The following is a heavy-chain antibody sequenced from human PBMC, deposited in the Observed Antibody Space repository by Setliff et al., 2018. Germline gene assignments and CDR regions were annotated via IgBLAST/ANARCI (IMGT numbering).Heavy chain of an antibody. Sequence: GGSLRLSCTTSGFIFGDYAITWVRQAPGKGLEWVGFIRNKAYGGTTEYAASVKGRFTISRDESKSIAFLHMNDLKTEDTAVYFCTTRGDSSLGYCSGRSRYSGHWGQGTLVTVSS. CDR3: TTRGDSSLGYCSGRSRYSGH. CDR1: GFIFGDYA. V-gene: IGHV3-49*04. J-gene: IGHJ4*02. D-gene: IGHD2-15*01. CDR2: IRNKAYGGTT.